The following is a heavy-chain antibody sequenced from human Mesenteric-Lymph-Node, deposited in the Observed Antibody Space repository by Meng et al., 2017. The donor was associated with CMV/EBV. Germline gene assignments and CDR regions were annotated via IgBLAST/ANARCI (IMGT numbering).Heavy chain of an antibody. Sequence: QITLKESGPTLVKPTQPLTLTCTFSGFSLSTSGVGVGWIRQPPGKALEWLALIYWDDDKRYSQSLKSRLTITKDTSKNQVVLTMTNMDPVDTATYYCAHSSGIAAAGPFYFDYWGQGTLVTVSS. J-gene: IGHJ4*02. CDR1: GFSLSTSGVG. CDR3: AHSSGIAAAGPFYFDY. D-gene: IGHD6-13*01. CDR2: IYWDDDK. V-gene: IGHV2-5*02.